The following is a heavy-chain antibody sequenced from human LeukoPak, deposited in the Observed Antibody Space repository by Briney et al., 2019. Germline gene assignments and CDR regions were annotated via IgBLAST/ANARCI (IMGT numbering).Heavy chain of an antibody. J-gene: IGHJ4*02. Sequence: GGSLRLSCAASGFTFSSYAMSWVRQAPGKGLEWVSAISGSGGSTYYADSVKGRFTISRDNSKNTLYLQMNSLRDEDTAVYYCAKTMLFCCFGPVDYWGQGTLVTVSS. CDR3: AKTMLFCCFGPVDY. CDR1: GFTFSSYA. CDR2: ISGSGGST. V-gene: IGHV3-23*01. D-gene: IGHD2-8*01.